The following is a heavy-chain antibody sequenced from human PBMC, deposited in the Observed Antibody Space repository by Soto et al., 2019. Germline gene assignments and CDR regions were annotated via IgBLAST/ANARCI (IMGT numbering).Heavy chain of an antibody. D-gene: IGHD6-13*01. Sequence: ASVKVSCKASGYTFTSYGIHWVRQAPGQRLEWMGWINAANGDTKYSPKFQGRVTITRDTSASTAYMELSSLRSEDTAVYYCVRRHVSATVPDWFDPWGQGTLVTVSS. V-gene: IGHV1-3*01. CDR2: INAANGDT. CDR3: VRRHVSATVPDWFDP. CDR1: GYTFTSYG. J-gene: IGHJ5*02.